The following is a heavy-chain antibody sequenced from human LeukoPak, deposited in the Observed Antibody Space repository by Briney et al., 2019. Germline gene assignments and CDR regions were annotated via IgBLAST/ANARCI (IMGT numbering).Heavy chain of an antibody. CDR2: ISSSSSSA. Sequence: GGSLRLSCAASGFTFDAYAMSWVRQAPGRGLEWVSSISSSSSSAYDADSVKGRFTISRDNSKSTLYLQMNSLRAEDTAVYYCARKMMSYYDSSGYPMPPDSWGQGTLVTVSS. J-gene: IGHJ4*02. CDR3: ARKMMSYYDSSGYPMPPDS. CDR1: GFTFDAYA. V-gene: IGHV3-23*01. D-gene: IGHD3-22*01.